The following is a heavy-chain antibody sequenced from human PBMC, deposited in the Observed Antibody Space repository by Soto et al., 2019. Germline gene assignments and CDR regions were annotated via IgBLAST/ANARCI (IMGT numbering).Heavy chain of an antibody. D-gene: IGHD3-9*01. Sequence: GASVKVSFKTSGFTFTNHTVHWLRQAPGQRLEWLGWINAGNGDTKYSQKLRDRVTIARDTSASTVFLELNSLESGDTALYYCAKIWTGYYYFDYWGQGTLVTVSS. J-gene: IGHJ4*01. CDR3: AKIWTGYYYFDY. CDR2: INAGNGDT. V-gene: IGHV1-3*01. CDR1: GFTFTNHT.